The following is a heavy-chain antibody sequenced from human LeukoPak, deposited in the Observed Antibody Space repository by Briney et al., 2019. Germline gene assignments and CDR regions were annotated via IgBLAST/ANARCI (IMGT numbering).Heavy chain of an antibody. CDR3: ARGVSLYSGSYKYLDY. CDR1: GYTFTSYD. D-gene: IGHD1-26*01. CDR2: MNPNSGNT. Sequence: ASVKVSCKASGYTFTSYDINWVRQATGQGLEWMGWMNPNSGNTGYAQKFQGRVTMTRNTSISTAYMELSSLRSEDTAVYYCARGVSLYSGSYKYLDYWGQGTLVTVSS. J-gene: IGHJ4*02. V-gene: IGHV1-8*01.